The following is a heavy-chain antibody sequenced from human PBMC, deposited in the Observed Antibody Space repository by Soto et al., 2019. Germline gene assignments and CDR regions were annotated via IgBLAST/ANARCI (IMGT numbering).Heavy chain of an antibody. CDR3: AKDPAGGGNLGYYFDY. J-gene: IGHJ4*02. CDR1: GFTFDDYT. CDR2: ISWDGGST. Sequence: GGSLRLSCAASGFTFDDYTMHWVRQAPGKGLEWVSLISWDGGSTYYADSVKGRFTISRDNSKNSLYLQMNSLRTEDTALYYCAKDPAGGGNLGYYFDYWGQGTLVTVSS. V-gene: IGHV3-43*01. D-gene: IGHD2-15*01.